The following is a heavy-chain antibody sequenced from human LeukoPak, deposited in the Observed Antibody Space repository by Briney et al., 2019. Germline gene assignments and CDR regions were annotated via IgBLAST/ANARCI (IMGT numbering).Heavy chain of an antibody. CDR2: VYTSGST. CDR3: ARDSGKGDTAHMDV. V-gene: IGHV4-4*07. D-gene: IGHD1-26*01. Sequence: SETLTLTCTVSGGTISNYYWSWIRQPAGKGLEWIGHVYTSGSTNYNPSLKSRVTMSVDTSKNQFSLRLSSVTAADTAVYYCARDSGKGDTAHMDVWGKGTTVTVSS. J-gene: IGHJ6*03. CDR1: GGTISNYY.